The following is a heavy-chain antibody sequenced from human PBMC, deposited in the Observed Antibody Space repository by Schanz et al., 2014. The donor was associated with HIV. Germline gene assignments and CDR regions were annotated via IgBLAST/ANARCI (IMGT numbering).Heavy chain of an antibody. CDR1: GFTFRSYG. CDR2: IWYDGSNK. Sequence: QVQLVESGGGVVQPGRSLRLSCVASGFTFRSYGMYWVRQAPGKGLEWVTVIWYDGSNKYYADSLKGRFSISRDNSKNTLYLEMNSLRPEDTAVYYCARETSGFSTSWPPRYHYYGMDVWGQGTTVTVSS. V-gene: IGHV3-33*01. J-gene: IGHJ6*02. D-gene: IGHD6-13*01. CDR3: ARETSGFSTSWPPRYHYYGMDV.